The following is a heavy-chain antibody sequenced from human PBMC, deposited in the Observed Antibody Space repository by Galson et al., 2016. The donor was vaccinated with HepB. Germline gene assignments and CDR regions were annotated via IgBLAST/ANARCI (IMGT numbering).Heavy chain of an antibody. CDR3: ARYSGYSDSSGSRGFDP. D-gene: IGHD3-22*01. Sequence: SVKVSCKVSGGTFSGYTFNWVRQAPGQGLEWMGRIVPILDISNYAQKFQGRVTITADKSTSTLYMELTSLTSEDTAVYYCARYSGYSDSSGSRGFDPWGHGTLVTVSS. J-gene: IGHJ5*02. CDR1: GGTFSGYT. CDR2: IVPILDIS. V-gene: IGHV1-69*02.